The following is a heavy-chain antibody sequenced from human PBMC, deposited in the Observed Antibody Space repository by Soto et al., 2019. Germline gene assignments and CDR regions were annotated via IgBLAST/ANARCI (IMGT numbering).Heavy chain of an antibody. D-gene: IGHD2-15*01. CDR2: IYWDDDK. V-gene: IGHV2-5*02. Sequence: QITLKESGPTLVQPTQTLTLTCTFSGFSLSTSGVGVGWIRQPPGKALEWLALIYWDDDKRYSPSLKSRLTITKDTSKNQVVLTMTNMDPVDTATYYCAHTVGGCSGGSCYSFDYWVQGTLVTVSS. CDR1: GFSLSTSGVG. CDR3: AHTVGGCSGGSCYSFDY. J-gene: IGHJ4*02.